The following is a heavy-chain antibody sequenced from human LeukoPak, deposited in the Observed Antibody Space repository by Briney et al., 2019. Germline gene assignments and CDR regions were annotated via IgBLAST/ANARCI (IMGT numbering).Heavy chain of an antibody. CDR2: IIPIFGTA. CDR3: AREYYYDSSGYYYVGYFDY. D-gene: IGHD3-22*01. CDR1: GYTFTGYY. V-gene: IGHV1-69*13. Sequence: SVKVSCKASGYTFTGYYMHWVRQAPGQGLEWMGGIIPIFGTANYAQKFQGRVTITADESTSTAYMELSSLRSEDTAVYYCAREYYYDSSGYYYVGYFDYWGQGTLVTVSS. J-gene: IGHJ4*02.